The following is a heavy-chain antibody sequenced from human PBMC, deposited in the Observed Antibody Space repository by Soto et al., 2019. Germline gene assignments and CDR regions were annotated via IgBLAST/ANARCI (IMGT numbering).Heavy chain of an antibody. V-gene: IGHV4-4*07. CDR2: IYSSGNT. CDR1: GGTISGYY. D-gene: IGHD6-25*01. Sequence: TLSLTCSVSGGTISGYYWTWIRQPAGKGLEWIGRIYSSGNTKYNPSLQSRVTMSLDTSNNQFSLRLNSVTAADTAVYYCAGQTFTIAAASYGRSNWFDPWGPGTLVTVSS. J-gene: IGHJ5*02. CDR3: AGQTFTIAAASYGRSNWFDP.